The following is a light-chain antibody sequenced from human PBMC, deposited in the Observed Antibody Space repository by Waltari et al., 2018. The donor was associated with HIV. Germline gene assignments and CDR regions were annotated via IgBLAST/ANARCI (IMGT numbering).Light chain of an antibody. CDR2: EVS. Sequence: QSALTQPASVSGSPGQSITISCTGTSSDVGGYHLFSCYQQHPGKAPKLMIYEVSKRPSGVSNRFSGSKSGNTASLTISGLQAEDEADYYCCAYAGSTTYVIFGGGTKLTVL. CDR1: SSDVGGYHL. J-gene: IGLJ2*01. CDR3: CAYAGSTTYVI. V-gene: IGLV2-23*02.